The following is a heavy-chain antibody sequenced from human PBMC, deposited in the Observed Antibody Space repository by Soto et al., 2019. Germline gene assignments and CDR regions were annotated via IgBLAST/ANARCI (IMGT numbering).Heavy chain of an antibody. CDR1: GYTFTSYG. CDR2: ISAYNGNT. J-gene: IGHJ3*02. V-gene: IGHV1-18*01. Sequence: QVQLVQSGAEVKKPGASVKVSCKASGYTFTSYGISWVRQAPGQGLEWMGWISAYNGNTNYAQKLQGRVTMTTDTSTSTAYMELRSLRSDDTAVYYCAISPHYGSSTSCYPDAFDIWGQGTMVTVSS. D-gene: IGHD2-2*01. CDR3: AISPHYGSSTSCYPDAFDI.